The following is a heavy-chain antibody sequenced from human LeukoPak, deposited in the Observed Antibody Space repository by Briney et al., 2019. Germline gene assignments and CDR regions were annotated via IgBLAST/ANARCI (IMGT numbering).Heavy chain of an antibody. CDR3: ARDRCSGGSCYFWFDP. CDR1: GYTFTSCG. V-gene: IGHV1-18*01. D-gene: IGHD2-15*01. Sequence: ASVKVSCKASGYTFTSCGISWVRQAPGQGLEWMGWISAYNGNTNYAQKLQGRVTVTTDTSTSTAYMELRSLRSDDTAVYYCARDRCSGGSCYFWFDPWGQGTLVTVSS. J-gene: IGHJ5*02. CDR2: ISAYNGNT.